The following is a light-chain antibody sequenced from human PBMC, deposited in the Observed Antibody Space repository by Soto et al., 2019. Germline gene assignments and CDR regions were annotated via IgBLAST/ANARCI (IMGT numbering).Light chain of an antibody. J-gene: IGKJ1*01. CDR1: QDINQY. Sequence: DIQMTQSPSSLSASVGDRVTITCQATQDINQYLNWYQQKPGKAPELLIFSSVNSEAGVTSRFSGSGSGTEYTLTITSVQPEDTATYFCQQYDNVPWTFGQGTRVEIK. CDR3: QQYDNVPWT. CDR2: SSV. V-gene: IGKV1-33*01.